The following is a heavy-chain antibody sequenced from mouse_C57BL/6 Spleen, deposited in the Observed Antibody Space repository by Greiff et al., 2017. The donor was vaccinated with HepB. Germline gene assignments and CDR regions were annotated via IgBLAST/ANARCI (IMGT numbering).Heavy chain of an antibody. D-gene: IGHD1-1*01. Sequence: QVQLQQSGAELVRPGPSVKVSCKASGYAFTNYLIEWVKQRPGQGLEWIGVINPGSGGTNYNEKFKGKATLTADKSSSTAYMQLSSLTSEDSAVYFCARSDGSSYGAYWGQGTLVTVSA. CDR1: GYAFTNYL. V-gene: IGHV1-54*01. J-gene: IGHJ3*01. CDR2: INPGSGGT. CDR3: ARSDGSSYGAY.